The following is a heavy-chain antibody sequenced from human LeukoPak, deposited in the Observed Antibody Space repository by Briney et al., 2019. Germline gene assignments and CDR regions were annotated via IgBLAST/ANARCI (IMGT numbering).Heavy chain of an antibody. J-gene: IGHJ6*02. CDR1: GGSISSSNW. Sequence: SGTLSLTCAVSGGSISSSNWWSLVRQPPGKGLEGIWEIYNSGSTNYNPSLKSRVTISVDKSKNQFSLKLSSVTAADTAVYYCARLWYAYYYYGMDVWGQGTTVTVSS. CDR2: IYNSGST. V-gene: IGHV4-4*02. D-gene: IGHD2-15*01. CDR3: ARLWYAYYYYGMDV.